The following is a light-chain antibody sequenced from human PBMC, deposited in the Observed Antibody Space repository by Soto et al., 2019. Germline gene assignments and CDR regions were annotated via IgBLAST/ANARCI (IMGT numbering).Light chain of an antibody. Sequence: DIVMTQSPDSLAVSLGERATINCKSRQSVLYRSNNKNYLGWYQHKTGQPPKLLIYWASTRESGVPDRFNGSGSGTDFSLTICSLQAEDVAVYYCQQYYSTPHTFGQGTKLEI. CDR2: WAS. J-gene: IGKJ2*01. CDR3: QQYYSTPHT. CDR1: QSVLYRSNNKNY. V-gene: IGKV4-1*01.